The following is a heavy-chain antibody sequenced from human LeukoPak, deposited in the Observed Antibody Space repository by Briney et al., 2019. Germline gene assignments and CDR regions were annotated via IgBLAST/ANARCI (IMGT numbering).Heavy chain of an antibody. CDR2: IWYDGSNK. V-gene: IGHV3-33*06. D-gene: IGHD4-17*01. CDR1: GFTFSSYG. J-gene: IGHJ4*02. Sequence: PGGSLRLSCAASGFTFSSYGMHWVRQAPGKGLEWVALIWYDGSNKYYADSVKGRFTISRDNSKNTLYLQMNSLRAEDTAVYYCAKDRTVTGRGIDYWGPGTLVTVSS. CDR3: AKDRTVTGRGIDY.